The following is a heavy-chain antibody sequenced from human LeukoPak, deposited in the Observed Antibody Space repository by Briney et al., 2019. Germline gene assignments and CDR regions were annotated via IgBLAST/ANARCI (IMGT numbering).Heavy chain of an antibody. Sequence: GGTLRLSCAASGFTFNTYWMHWVRQAPGKGLVWVARVNREGTTTAYADSVKGRFIISRDNSKNTLYLQMNNLRAEDTAVYYCARDSDWILFDYWGQGTPVTVSS. D-gene: IGHD2-2*03. CDR1: GFTFNTYW. CDR2: VNREGTTT. J-gene: IGHJ4*02. V-gene: IGHV3-74*03. CDR3: ARDSDWILFDY.